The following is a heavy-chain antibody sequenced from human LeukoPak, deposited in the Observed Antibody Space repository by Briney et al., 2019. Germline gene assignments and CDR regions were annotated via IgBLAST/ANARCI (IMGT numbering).Heavy chain of an antibody. CDR1: GFTFSSYS. CDR3: ARGEDTMIVPVY. V-gene: IGHV3-66*01. D-gene: IGHD3-22*01. J-gene: IGHJ4*02. CDR2: IYSGGST. Sequence: PGGSLRLSCAASGFTFSSYSMNWVRQAPGKGLEWVSVIYSGGSTYYADSVKGRFTISRDNSKNTLYLQMNSLRAEDTAVYYCARGEDTMIVPVYWGQGTLVTVSS.